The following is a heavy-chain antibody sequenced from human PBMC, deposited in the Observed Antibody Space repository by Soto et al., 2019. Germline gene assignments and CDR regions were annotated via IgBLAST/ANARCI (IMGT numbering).Heavy chain of an antibody. CDR1: GYTFSDYT. V-gene: IGHV1-3*04. D-gene: IGHD3-22*01. J-gene: IGHJ6*03. CDR3: ARGGYPSRYYYYMDV. Sequence: GASVKVSCKASGYTFSDYTIQWVRRAPGQRLEWMGWINTGNRNTRYSQTFQDRVTITSDTSASTAYMELFSLRSEDTAVYYCARGGYPSRYYYYMDVWGEGTTVTVSS. CDR2: INTGNRNT.